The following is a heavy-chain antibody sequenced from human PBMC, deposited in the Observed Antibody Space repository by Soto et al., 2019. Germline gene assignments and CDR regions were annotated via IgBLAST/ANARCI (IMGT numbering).Heavy chain of an antibody. V-gene: IGHV4-39*01. CDR2: IFYSGST. Sequence: SETLSLTCTVSGGSISSGRYYWGWIRQPPGKGLEWLANIFYSGSTYYNPSLASRVTVSVDTSKNEFSLKLRSVTAADTAVYYCARQPTTGDTDLWFDPWGQGTLVTVSS. J-gene: IGHJ5*02. CDR1: GGSISSGRYY. D-gene: IGHD2-21*01. CDR3: ARQPTTGDTDLWFDP.